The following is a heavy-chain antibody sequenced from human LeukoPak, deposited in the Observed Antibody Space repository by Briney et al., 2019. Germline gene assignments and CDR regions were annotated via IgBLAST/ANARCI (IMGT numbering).Heavy chain of an antibody. Sequence: PSETLSLTCAVYGGSFSGYYWSWIRQPPGKGLEWIGELNHSGSTNYNPSLKSRVTISVDTSKNQFSLKLSSVTAADTAVYYCARGSGVPYYMDVWGKGTTVTVSS. CDR1: GGSFSGYY. D-gene: IGHD2-8*01. V-gene: IGHV4-34*01. CDR3: ARGSGVPYYMDV. J-gene: IGHJ6*03. CDR2: LNHSGST.